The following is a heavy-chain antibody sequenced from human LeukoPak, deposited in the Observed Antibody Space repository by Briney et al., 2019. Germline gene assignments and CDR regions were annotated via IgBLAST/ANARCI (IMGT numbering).Heavy chain of an antibody. D-gene: IGHD6-6*01. CDR1: GFTFSSYA. J-gene: IGHJ4*02. CDR3: ARGSSSSYGNEIDY. V-gene: IGHV3-64*01. Sequence: GGSLRLSCAASGFTFSSYAVFWVRQAPGKGLDFVSGISHNGASTYYANSVKGRFTISRDNSKNTLYLQMGSLRAEDMAMYYCARGSSSSYGNEIDYWGQGTLVTVSS. CDR2: ISHNGAST.